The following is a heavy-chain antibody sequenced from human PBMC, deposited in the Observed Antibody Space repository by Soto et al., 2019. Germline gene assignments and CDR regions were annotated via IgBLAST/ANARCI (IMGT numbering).Heavy chain of an antibody. D-gene: IGHD3-9*01. Sequence: QVQLVQSGAEVKKPGSSVKVSCKASGGTFSSYTISWVRQAPGQGLEWMGRIIPILGIANYAQKFQGRVTITADKSTRTAYMELSSLRSEDTAVYYCARKTYYDILTGYWAAFDIWGQGTMVTVSS. J-gene: IGHJ3*02. CDR2: IIPILGIA. CDR1: GGTFSSYT. V-gene: IGHV1-69*02. CDR3: ARKTYYDILTGYWAAFDI.